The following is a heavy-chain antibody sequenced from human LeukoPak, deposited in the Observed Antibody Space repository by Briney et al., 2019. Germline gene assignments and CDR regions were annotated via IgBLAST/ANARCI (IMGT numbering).Heavy chain of an antibody. J-gene: IGHJ4*02. CDR3: ASLTRSGSYDY. Sequence: ASVKVSCKASGYTFTSYYMHWVRHAPAQGLEWMGLINPSGGSTSYAQKFQGRVTMTRDTYASTVYMEQSSLRSEATAVYYCASLTRSGSYDYWGQGTLVTVSS. D-gene: IGHD1-26*01. V-gene: IGHV1-46*01. CDR1: GYTFTSYY. CDR2: INPSGGST.